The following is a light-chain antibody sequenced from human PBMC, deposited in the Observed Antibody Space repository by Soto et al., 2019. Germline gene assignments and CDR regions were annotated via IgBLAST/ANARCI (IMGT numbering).Light chain of an antibody. CDR2: GVS. Sequence: QAVLTQPASVSGSPGQSITISCTGTSGDVGGNNFVSWYQQHPGKAPKLLIYGVSNRPSGVSNRFSGSKSGTTASLTISGLQAEDDGDYYCSSYTNTYIWVFGGGTKLTVL. CDR1: SGDVGGNNF. CDR3: SSYTNTYIWV. V-gene: IGLV2-14*01. J-gene: IGLJ3*02.